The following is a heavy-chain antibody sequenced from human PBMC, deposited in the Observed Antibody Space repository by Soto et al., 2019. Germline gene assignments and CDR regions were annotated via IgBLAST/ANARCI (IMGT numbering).Heavy chain of an antibody. V-gene: IGHV3-23*01. CDR3: AKGQGWSYYEAS. D-gene: IGHD1-26*01. Sequence: EVQLLESGVGLVQPGGSLSLACAASGFTFSSYAMSWVCLAPGKGLEWFSAIGGSGGTYYADCVKGRFTISRDNAKNMLYLLLNSLRAEDTAMYYCAKGQGWSYYEASGGQRPVGEVSS. J-gene: IGHJ4*02. CDR2: IGGSGGT. CDR1: GFTFSSYA.